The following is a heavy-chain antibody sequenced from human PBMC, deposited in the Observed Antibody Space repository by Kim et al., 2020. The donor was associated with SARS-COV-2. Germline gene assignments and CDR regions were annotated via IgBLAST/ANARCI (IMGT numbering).Heavy chain of an antibody. CDR3: ARGIIFCYAGAVDI. D-gene: IGHD2-2*01. Sequence: VDSVKGRFASSRDNAKNSLYLQMKSLRAEDTAVYYCARGIIFCYAGAVDIWGQGTMVTVSS. V-gene: IGHV3-7*01. J-gene: IGHJ3*02.